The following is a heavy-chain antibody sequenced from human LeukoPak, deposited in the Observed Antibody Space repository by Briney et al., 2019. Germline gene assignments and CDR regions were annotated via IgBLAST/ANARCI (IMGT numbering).Heavy chain of an antibody. CDR3: ARYAIFGVVTPLFDP. Sequence: SETLSLTCAVYGGSFSGYYWSWIRQPPGKGLEWIGEINHSGSTNYNPSLKSRVTISVDTSKNQFSLKLSSVTAADTAVYYCARYAIFGVVTPLFDPWGQGSLVTVSS. V-gene: IGHV4-34*01. CDR2: INHSGST. D-gene: IGHD3-3*01. CDR1: GGSFSGYY. J-gene: IGHJ5*02.